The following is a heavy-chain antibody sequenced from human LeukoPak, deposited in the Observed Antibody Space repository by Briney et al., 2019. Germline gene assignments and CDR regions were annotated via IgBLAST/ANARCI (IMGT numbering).Heavy chain of an antibody. CDR3: ASSAGAAAGLDY. D-gene: IGHD6-13*01. V-gene: IGHV3-11*06. CDR1: GFTFSDYY. J-gene: IGHJ4*02. Sequence: GGSLRLSWAASGFTFSDYYMSWIRQAPGKGLEWLSYISGSSSNTNYADSVKGRFTISRDNAKNSLYLQMNRLRAEDTAVYYCASSAGAAAGLDYWGQGTLVTVSS. CDR2: ISGSSSNT.